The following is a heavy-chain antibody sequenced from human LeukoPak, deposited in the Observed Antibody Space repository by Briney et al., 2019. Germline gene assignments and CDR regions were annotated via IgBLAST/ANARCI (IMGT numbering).Heavy chain of an antibody. V-gene: IGHV1-46*01. Sequence: ASVKVSCKASGYTFTSYDINWVRQAPGQGLEWMGIINPSGGSTSYAQKFQGRVTMTRDTSTSTVYMELSSLRSEDTAVYYCARHSSGWYSYYYYGMDVWGQGTTVTVSS. CDR3: ARHSSGWYSYYYYGMDV. D-gene: IGHD6-19*01. CDR1: GYTFTSYD. CDR2: INPSGGST. J-gene: IGHJ6*02.